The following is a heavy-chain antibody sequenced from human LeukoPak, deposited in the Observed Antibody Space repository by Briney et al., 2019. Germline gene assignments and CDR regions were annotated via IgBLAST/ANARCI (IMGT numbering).Heavy chain of an antibody. CDR2: INPSGGST. CDR3: ARVRGSGSYSLRLFDY. CDR1: GYTFTSYY. V-gene: IGHV1-46*01. Sequence: ASVKVSCKASGYTFTSYYLHWVRQAPGQGLEWMGIINPSGGSTTYAQKFQGRVTMTRDMSTSTVYMALSSLRSEDTAVYYCARVRGSGSYSLRLFDYWGQGTLVTVSS. D-gene: IGHD3-10*01. J-gene: IGHJ4*02.